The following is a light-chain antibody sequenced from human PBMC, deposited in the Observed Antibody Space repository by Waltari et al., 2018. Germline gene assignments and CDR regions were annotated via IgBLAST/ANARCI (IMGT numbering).Light chain of an antibody. CDR1: QSISSW. CDR3: QLGVT. CDR2: KAS. J-gene: IGKJ1*01. Sequence: DIQMTQSPSTLSASVGDRVTITCRASQSISSWLAWYQQKPGKAPKLLIYKASSLESGVPSRFSGSGSGTEFTLTISSLQPDDFATYYCQLGVTFGQGTKVEIK. V-gene: IGKV1-5*03.